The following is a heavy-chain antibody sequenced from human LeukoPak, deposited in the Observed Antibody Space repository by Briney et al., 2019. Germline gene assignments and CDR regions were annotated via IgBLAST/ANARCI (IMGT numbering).Heavy chain of an antibody. Sequence: GGSLRLSCAASGFTFRKYWMLWVRQAPGKGLESVSRINTDGTVTTYADSVKGRFTVSRDNADNTTFLQMNSVRDEDTAVYYCATKQWLAPPPDSWGQGTPVTVSS. CDR2: INTDGTVT. V-gene: IGHV3-74*01. D-gene: IGHD6-19*01. CDR1: GFTFRKYW. CDR3: ATKQWLAPPPDS. J-gene: IGHJ4*02.